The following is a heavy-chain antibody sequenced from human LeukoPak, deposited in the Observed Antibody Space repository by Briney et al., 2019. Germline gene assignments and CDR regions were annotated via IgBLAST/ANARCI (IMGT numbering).Heavy chain of an antibody. D-gene: IGHD3-10*01. CDR3: ARETYYYGSGSRDYCMDV. CDR1: GGSISSYY. CDR2: IYTSGST. Sequence: SETLSLTCTVSGGSISSYYWSWIRQSAGKGLEWIGRIYTSGSTNYNPSLKSRVTMSVDKSKNQFSLKLSSVTAAETAVYYCARETYYYGSGSRDYCMDVWGKGTTVTVSS. J-gene: IGHJ6*03. V-gene: IGHV4-4*07.